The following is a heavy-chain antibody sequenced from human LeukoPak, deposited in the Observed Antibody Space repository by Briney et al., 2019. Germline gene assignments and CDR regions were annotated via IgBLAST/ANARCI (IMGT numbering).Heavy chain of an antibody. CDR2: IYYSGST. CDR1: GGSISSSSYY. V-gene: IGHV4-39*07. Sequence: SEALSLTCTVSGGSISSSSYYWGWIRQPPGKGLEWIGSIYYSGSTYYNPSLNSRVTISVDTSKNQFSLKLTSVTAADTAVYYCCGSGWFAGPFGYWGQGALVTVSS. D-gene: IGHD6-19*01. J-gene: IGHJ4*02. CDR3: CGSGWFAGPFGY.